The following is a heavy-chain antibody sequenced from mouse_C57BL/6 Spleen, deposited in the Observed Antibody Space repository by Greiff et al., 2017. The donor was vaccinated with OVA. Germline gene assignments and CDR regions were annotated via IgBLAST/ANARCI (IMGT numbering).Heavy chain of an antibody. CDR1: GYSITSGYY. CDR2: ISYDGSN. Sequence: EVQRVESGPGLVKPSQSLSLTCSVTGYSITSGYYWNWLRQFPGNKLEWMGYISYDGSNNYNPSLKNRISITRDTSKNQFFLKLNSVTTEDTATYYCARSYYGNYVPYWYFDVWGTGTTVTVSS. J-gene: IGHJ1*03. D-gene: IGHD2-1*01. V-gene: IGHV3-6*01. CDR3: ARSYYGNYVPYWYFDV.